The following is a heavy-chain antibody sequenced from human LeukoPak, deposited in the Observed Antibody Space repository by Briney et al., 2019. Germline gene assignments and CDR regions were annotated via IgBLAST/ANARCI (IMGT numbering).Heavy chain of an antibody. CDR3: ARGSAMVFDY. CDR2: IYSGGST. J-gene: IGHJ4*02. Sequence: GGSLRLSCAASGFTLSSNYMSWVRQAPGKGLEWVSVIYSGGSTYYADSVKGRFTISRDNSKNTLYLQMNSLRAEDTAVYYCARGSAMVFDYWGQGTLVTVSS. V-gene: IGHV3-53*01. D-gene: IGHD5-18*01. CDR1: GFTLSSNY.